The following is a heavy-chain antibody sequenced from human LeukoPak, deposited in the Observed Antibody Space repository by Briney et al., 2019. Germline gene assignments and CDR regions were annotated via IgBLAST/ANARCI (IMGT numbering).Heavy chain of an antibody. CDR3: ARRVYVGAFDI. D-gene: IGHD5/OR15-5a*01. CDR2: IYYSGST. J-gene: IGHJ3*02. CDR1: GGSISSYY. Sequence: PSETLSLTCTVSGGSISSYYWSWIRQPPGKRLEWIGCIYYSGSTNYNPSLKSRVTISVDTSKNQFSLKLSSVTAADTAVYYCARRVYVGAFDIWGQGTMVTVSS. V-gene: IGHV4-59*08.